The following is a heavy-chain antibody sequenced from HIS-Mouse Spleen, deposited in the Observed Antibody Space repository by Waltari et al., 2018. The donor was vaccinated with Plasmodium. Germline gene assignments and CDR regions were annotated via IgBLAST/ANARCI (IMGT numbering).Heavy chain of an antibody. J-gene: IGHJ2*01. Sequence: EVQLVESGGGLVQPGGALGPSRAGSGFPFGSYWMSWVRQAPGKGLEWVANIKQDGSEKYYVDSVKGRFTISRDNAKNSLYLQMNSLRAEDTAVYYCASSWYWYFDLWGRGTLVTVSS. CDR1: GFPFGSYW. D-gene: IGHD6-13*01. CDR2: IKQDGSEK. V-gene: IGHV3-7*01. CDR3: ASSWYWYFDL.